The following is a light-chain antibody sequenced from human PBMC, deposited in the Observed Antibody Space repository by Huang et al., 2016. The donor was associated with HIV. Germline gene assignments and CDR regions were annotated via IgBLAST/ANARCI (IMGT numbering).Light chain of an antibody. Sequence: DIQMTQSPSSLSASVGDRVTITCRASQRISNSLKWYQQKPGKAPELLIYAASHLQTGVPSRFSGSGSGTDFTLTISSLQPEDFASYFCQQSYSSLLYTFGQGTKLEIK. CDR3: QQSYSSLLYT. V-gene: IGKV1-39*01. CDR1: QRISNS. J-gene: IGKJ2*01. CDR2: AAS.